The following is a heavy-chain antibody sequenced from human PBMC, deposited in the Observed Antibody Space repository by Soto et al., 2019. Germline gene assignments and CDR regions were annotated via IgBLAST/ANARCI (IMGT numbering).Heavy chain of an antibody. CDR1: GFTFSSYW. Sequence: GGSLRLACAASGFTFSSYWMSWVRQAPGKGLEWVANIKQDGSEKYYVDSVKGRFTISRDNAKNSLYLQMNSLRAEDTAVYYCARARGYSGHDSSYGMGVWGQATTVTVSS. J-gene: IGHJ6*02. CDR3: ARARGYSGHDSSYGMGV. V-gene: IGHV3-7*04. CDR2: IKQDGSEK. D-gene: IGHD5-12*01.